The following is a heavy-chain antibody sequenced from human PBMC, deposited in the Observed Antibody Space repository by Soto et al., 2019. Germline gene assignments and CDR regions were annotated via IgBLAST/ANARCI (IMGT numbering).Heavy chain of an antibody. CDR2: INPSARSA. D-gene: IGHD1-1*01. Sequence: ASVKVSCKASGYTFTNYYLHWVRQAPGQGLEWVGMINPSARSASYAQKLRGRLTMDRDTSTTTVYMELSRLTSEDTAVYYCARDNSAANGVLDHWGLGTLVTVS. J-gene: IGHJ4*02. CDR3: ARDNSAANGVLDH. CDR1: GYTFTNYY. V-gene: IGHV1-46*04.